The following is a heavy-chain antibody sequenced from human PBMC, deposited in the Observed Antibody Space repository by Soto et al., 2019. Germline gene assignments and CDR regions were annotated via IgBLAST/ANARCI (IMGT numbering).Heavy chain of an antibody. CDR2: IRSKAYGGTT. CDR3: TTTIDSTWNQSDSWFDP. Sequence: GGSLRLSCTASGFTFGDYAMSWFRQAPGKGLEWVGFIRSKAYGGTTEYAASVKGRFTISRDDSKSIAYLQMNSLKTEDTAVYYCTTTIDSTWNQSDSWFDPWGQGTLVTVSS. CDR1: GFTFGDYA. D-gene: IGHD6-13*01. V-gene: IGHV3-49*03. J-gene: IGHJ5*02.